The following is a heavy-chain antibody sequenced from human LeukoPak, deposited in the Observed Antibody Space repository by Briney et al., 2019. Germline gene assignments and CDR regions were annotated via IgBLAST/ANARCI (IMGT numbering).Heavy chain of an antibody. V-gene: IGHV1-2*02. J-gene: IGHJ4*02. CDR3: ANTVHGSGSYYYFDY. CDR2: INPNSGGT. Sequence: ASVKVSCKASGYTFTGYYMHWVRQAPGQGLEWMGWINPNSGGTNYAQKFQGRVTMTRDTSISTAYMELSRLRSADTAVYYCANTVHGSGSYYYFDYWGQGTLVTVSS. D-gene: IGHD3-10*01. CDR1: GYTFTGYY.